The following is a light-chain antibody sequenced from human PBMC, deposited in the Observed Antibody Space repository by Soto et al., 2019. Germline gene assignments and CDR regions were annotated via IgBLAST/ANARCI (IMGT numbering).Light chain of an antibody. CDR2: GAS. CDR3: QQRSNWRGIT. J-gene: IGKJ5*01. V-gene: IGKV3-15*01. Sequence: EIVTTQSPATLSVSPGERATLSCRASQSVSNNLAWYQQRPGQAPRLLIYGASTRATGVPARFSGSGSGTDFTLTISSLEPEDFAVYYCQQRSNWRGITFGQGTRLEIK. CDR1: QSVSNN.